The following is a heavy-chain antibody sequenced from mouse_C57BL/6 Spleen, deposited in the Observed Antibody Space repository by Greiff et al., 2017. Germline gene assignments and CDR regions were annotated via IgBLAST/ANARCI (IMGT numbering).Heavy chain of an antibody. CDR1: GYTFTSYW. CDR3: ARSGSNFYYAMDY. Sequence: QVQLQQPGAELVKPGASVKMSCKASGYTFTSYWITWVKQRPGQGLEWIGDIYPGSGSTNYNEKFKGKATLTADKSSSTAYMELRSLTSEDSAVYFCARSGSNFYYAMDYWGQGTSVTVSS. CDR2: IYPGSGST. J-gene: IGHJ4*01. V-gene: IGHV1-55*01. D-gene: IGHD2-5*01.